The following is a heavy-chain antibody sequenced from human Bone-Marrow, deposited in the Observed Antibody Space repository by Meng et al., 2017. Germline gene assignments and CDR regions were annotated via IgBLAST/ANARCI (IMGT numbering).Heavy chain of an antibody. CDR3: ARVNSDCGGVMCYKCWFDP. J-gene: IGHJ5*02. CDR1: GGSIRGGDYY. CDR2: IHYSGST. V-gene: IGHV4-30-4*01. Sequence: QVQLQESGAGLVNPSQTLSLTRTVTGGSIRGGDYYWSWIRQPPGKGLEWVGYIHYSGSTYYNPSLQSRIAISVDMSRNQFSLRLTSVTSADTAVYYCARVNSDCGGVMCYKCWFDPWGQGTLVTVSS. D-gene: IGHD2-21*01.